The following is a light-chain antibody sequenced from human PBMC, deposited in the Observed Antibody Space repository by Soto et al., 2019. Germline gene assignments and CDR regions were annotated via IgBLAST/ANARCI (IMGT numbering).Light chain of an antibody. V-gene: IGKV3-15*01. CDR3: QYYNNWLFLYS. CDR2: GAS. Sequence: EIVMTQSPATLSVSPGERATLSCRASQSVSSDLALYPQKPGQAPRLLIYGASTRATGIPASFSGSGSGTEFTLTNRSLQSEDFAVYYCQYYNNWLFLYSFGQGTKLEIK. CDR1: QSVSSD. J-gene: IGKJ2*01.